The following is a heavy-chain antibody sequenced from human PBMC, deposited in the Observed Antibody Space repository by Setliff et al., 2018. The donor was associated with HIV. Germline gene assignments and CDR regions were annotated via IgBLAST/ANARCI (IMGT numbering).Heavy chain of an antibody. Sequence: GASVKVSCKASGYTLTSYGISWVRQAPGQGLEWMGWISAYNGNTNYAQKLQGRVTMTTDTSTSTAYMELRSLRSDDTAVYYCASIAVAGYLGYWGQGTLVTVSS. CDR3: ASIAVAGYLGY. CDR2: ISAYNGNT. J-gene: IGHJ4*02. D-gene: IGHD6-19*01. CDR1: GYTLTSYG. V-gene: IGHV1-18*01.